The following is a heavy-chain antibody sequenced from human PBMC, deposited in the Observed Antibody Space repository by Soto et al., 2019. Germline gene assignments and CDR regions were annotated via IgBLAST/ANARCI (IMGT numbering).Heavy chain of an antibody. CDR2: ISWNSGSI. Sequence: GGSLRLSCAASGFTFDDYAMHWVRQAPGKGLEWVSGISWNSGSIGYADSVKGRFTISRDNAKNSLYLQMNSLRAEDTALYYCAKALPTGRLADAFDIWGQGTMVAVSS. CDR3: AKALPTGRLADAFDI. J-gene: IGHJ3*02. CDR1: GFTFDDYA. V-gene: IGHV3-9*01. D-gene: IGHD3-3*02.